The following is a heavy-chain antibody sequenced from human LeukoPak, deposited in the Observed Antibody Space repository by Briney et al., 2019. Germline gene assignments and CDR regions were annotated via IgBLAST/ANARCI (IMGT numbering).Heavy chain of an antibody. J-gene: IGHJ5*02. V-gene: IGHV3-7*01. D-gene: IGHD3-10*01. Sequence: PGGSLRLSCAASGFTFSNYWMSWVRQAPGKGLEWVANIKQDGSEKYYVDSVKGRFTISRDNAKNSLYLQMNSLRAEDTAVYYCAREIPTYYYGSGSLHTGGWFDPWGQGTLVTVSS. CDR2: IKQDGSEK. CDR3: AREIPTYYYGSGSLHTGGWFDP. CDR1: GFTFSNYW.